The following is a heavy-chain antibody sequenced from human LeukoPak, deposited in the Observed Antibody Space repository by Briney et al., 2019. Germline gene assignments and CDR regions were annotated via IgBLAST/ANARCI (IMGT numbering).Heavy chain of an antibody. Sequence: PGGSLRLSCAACGFAFSSFGMHWVRQAPGKGLEWVAVIWDGGTKKYYADSVEGRFTISRDNSKNTLYLQMNSLRAEDTAVYYCARAPGYCSGGSCYDYWGQGTLVTVSS. V-gene: IGHV3-33*01. CDR2: IWDGGTKK. J-gene: IGHJ4*02. CDR3: ARAPGYCSGGSCYDY. D-gene: IGHD2-15*01. CDR1: GFAFSSFG.